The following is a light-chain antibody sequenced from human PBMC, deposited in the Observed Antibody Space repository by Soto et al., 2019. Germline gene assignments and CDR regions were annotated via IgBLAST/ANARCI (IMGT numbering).Light chain of an antibody. CDR1: QSLAYIDGNTY. CDR3: MQSTHWPPYT. V-gene: IGKV2-30*01. CDR2: YVS. J-gene: IGKJ2*01. Sequence: EVVMTQSPLSLPVTLGQPASISCRSSQSLAYIDGNTYLTWFHQRPGQSPRRLIYYVSNRDSGVPDRCRGSGYGTDFTLKISRVEAEDAGIYSCMQSTHWPPYTFGQGTKLEIK.